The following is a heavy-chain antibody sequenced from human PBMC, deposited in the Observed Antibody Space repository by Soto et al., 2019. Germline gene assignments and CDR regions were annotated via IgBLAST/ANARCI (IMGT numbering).Heavy chain of an antibody. CDR3: VSGNDCSAYYDP. D-gene: IGHD3-22*01. Sequence: SETLSLTCTVSGYSISNGYYWGWIRQPPGKGLESIGNVYGSGRTYYNPSLKGRVAISVDTSKNQFSLRLSSVTAADTAVYYCVSGNDCSAYYDPWGQGTLVAVSS. J-gene: IGHJ5*02. V-gene: IGHV4-38-2*02. CDR1: GYSISNGYY. CDR2: VYGSGRT.